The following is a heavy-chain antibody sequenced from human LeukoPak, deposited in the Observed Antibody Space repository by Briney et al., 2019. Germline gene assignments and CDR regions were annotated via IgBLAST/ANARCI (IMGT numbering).Heavy chain of an antibody. Sequence: SGWSLRRSCAASGFTFSYYYMSWIRQAPWKGLEWVSYISSSGSTIYYADSVKGRFTISRDNAKNSLYLQMNSLRAEDTAVYYCARAGRVGAIDYWGQGTLVTVSS. CDR3: ARAGRVGAIDY. J-gene: IGHJ4*02. CDR1: GFTFSYYY. CDR2: ISSSGSTI. D-gene: IGHD1-26*01. V-gene: IGHV3-11*04.